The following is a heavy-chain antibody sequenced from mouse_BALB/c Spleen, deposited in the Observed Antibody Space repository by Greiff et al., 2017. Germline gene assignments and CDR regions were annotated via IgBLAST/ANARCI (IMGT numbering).Heavy chain of an antibody. Sequence: EVMLVESGGGLVQPGGSMKLSCAASGFTFSDAWMDWVRQSPEKGLEWVAEISSKANNHATYYAESVKGRFTISRNDSKSSVYLQMNSLRAEDTGIYYCTRDTMSTTDWYIDVWGAGTTVTVSS. D-gene: IGHD2-4*01. CDR3: TRDTMSTTDWYIDV. CDR1: GFTFSDAW. J-gene: IGHJ1*01. V-gene: IGHV6-6*01. CDR2: ISSKANNHAT.